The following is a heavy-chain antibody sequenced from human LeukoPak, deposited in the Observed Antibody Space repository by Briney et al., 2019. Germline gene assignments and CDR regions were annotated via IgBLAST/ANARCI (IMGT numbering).Heavy chain of an antibody. CDR2: IYYSGST. CDR1: GGSISSYY. J-gene: IGHJ4*01. V-gene: IGHV4-59*08. D-gene: IGHD6-19*01. Sequence: PSETLSLTCTVSGGSISSYYWSWIRQPPGKGLEWIGYIYYSGSTNYNPSLKSRVTISVDTSKNQFSLKLRSVTAADTAVYDCARHGSSGFDYWGQGTLVTVSS. CDR3: ARHGSSGFDY.